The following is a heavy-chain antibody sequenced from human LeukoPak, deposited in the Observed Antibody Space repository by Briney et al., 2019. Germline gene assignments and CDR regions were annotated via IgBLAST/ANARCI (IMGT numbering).Heavy chain of an antibody. Sequence: GGSLRVSCTASGFRFSTCGMHWVRQAPGKGLEWVAFIRYDGINKYYLDSVKGRFTISRDNSKNMLYLQMNSLRTEDSGVYYCVKETQSTLRTPPYFDNWGQGTLVAVSS. J-gene: IGHJ4*02. CDR1: GFRFSTCG. CDR3: VKETQSTLRTPPYFDN. V-gene: IGHV3-30*02. D-gene: IGHD5-12*01. CDR2: IRYDGINK.